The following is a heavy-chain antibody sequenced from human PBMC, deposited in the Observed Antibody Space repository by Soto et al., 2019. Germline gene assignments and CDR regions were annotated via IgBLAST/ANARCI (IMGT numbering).Heavy chain of an antibody. Sequence: PGGSLRLSCAASGFTFSSYSMNWVRQAPGKGLEWVSSISSSSSYIYYADSVKGRFTVSRDNAKNSLYLQMNSLRAEDTAVYYCERMRRGSDYFDYWGQGTLVTVSS. CDR1: GFTFSSYS. D-gene: IGHD6-25*01. J-gene: IGHJ4*02. CDR3: ERMRRGSDYFDY. V-gene: IGHV3-21*01. CDR2: ISSSSSYI.